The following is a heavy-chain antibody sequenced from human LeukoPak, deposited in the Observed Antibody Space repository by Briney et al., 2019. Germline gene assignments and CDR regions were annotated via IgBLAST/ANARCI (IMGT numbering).Heavy chain of an antibody. CDR3: ARQDCSGGSCYLDY. D-gene: IGHD2-15*01. CDR2: ISYHGRDQ. V-gene: IGHV3-30*04. Sequence: SCKVSGYTLTELSMHWVRQAPGKGLDWVAVISYHGRDQFYADSVKGRFTISRDSSKNTLYLQMNSLRTEDTAVYYCARQDCSGGSCYLDYWGQGTLVTVSS. CDR1: GYTLTELS. J-gene: IGHJ4*02.